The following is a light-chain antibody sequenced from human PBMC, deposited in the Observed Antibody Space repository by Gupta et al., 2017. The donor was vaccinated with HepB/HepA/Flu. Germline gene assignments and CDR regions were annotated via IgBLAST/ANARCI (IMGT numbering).Light chain of an antibody. CDR1: QDISNY. V-gene: IGKV1-33*01. CDR2: DGS. J-gene: IGKJ4*01. Sequence: DIQMTQSPSSLSASVGDRATITCQASQDISNYQNSYQQKQGKAAKLLLYDGSNLETAVLSRMSGSRSSGDFTLTIISMLPQDIATDYCCQEYDLAPTFGGGTKVEIK. CDR3: CQEYDLAPT.